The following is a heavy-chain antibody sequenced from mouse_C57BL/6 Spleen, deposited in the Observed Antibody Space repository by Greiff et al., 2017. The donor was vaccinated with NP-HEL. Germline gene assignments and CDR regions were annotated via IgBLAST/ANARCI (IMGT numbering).Heavy chain of an antibody. Sequence: QVQLQQSGAELMKPGASVKLSCKATGYTFTGYWIEWVKQRPGHGLEWIGEILPGSGSTNYNAKFKGKATLTADTSSNTAYMQLSSLTTEDSAIYYCALLPYAMDYWGQGTSVTVSS. J-gene: IGHJ4*01. CDR2: ILPGSGST. D-gene: IGHD2-10*01. CDR1: GYTFTGYW. V-gene: IGHV1-9*01. CDR3: ALLPYAMDY.